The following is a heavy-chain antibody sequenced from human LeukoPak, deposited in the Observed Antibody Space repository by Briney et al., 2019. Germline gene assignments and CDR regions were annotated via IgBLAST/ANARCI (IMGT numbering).Heavy chain of an antibody. Sequence: SGPALVKPTQTLTLTCTFSGFSLSTSGMCVSWIRQPPGKALEWLARMDWDDDKYYSTSPKTRLTISKDTSKNQVVLTMTNMDPLDTATYYCARIRADCGGNSVPFDYWGQGTLVTVSS. CDR2: MDWDDDK. CDR3: ARIRADCGGNSVPFDY. CDR1: GFSLSTSGMC. V-gene: IGHV2-70*11. D-gene: IGHD4-23*01. J-gene: IGHJ4*02.